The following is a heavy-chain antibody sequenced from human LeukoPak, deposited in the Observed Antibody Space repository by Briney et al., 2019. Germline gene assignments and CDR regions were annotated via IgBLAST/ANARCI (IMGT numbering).Heavy chain of an antibody. CDR3: ARSGTYQYSSTSDY. CDR1: GFTLSSYT. Sequence: GSLRLSCEVSGFTLSSYTMNWVRQTPGKGLEWIGEIDHSGTTNYNPSLKSRVTISLDTSKNQFSLKVTSVTAADTAVYYCARSGTYQYSSTSDYWGQGTLVTVSS. CDR2: IDHSGTT. V-gene: IGHV4-34*01. D-gene: IGHD6-13*01. J-gene: IGHJ4*02.